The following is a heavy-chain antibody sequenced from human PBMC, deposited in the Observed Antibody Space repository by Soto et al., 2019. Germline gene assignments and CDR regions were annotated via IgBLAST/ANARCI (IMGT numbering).Heavy chain of an antibody. V-gene: IGHV1-69*13. CDR3: AREGLVLVPTSVNSDYYYYAMDV. J-gene: IGHJ6*02. D-gene: IGHD2-2*01. CDR1: GDTFSTYT. CDR2: IIPRSATS. Sequence: SVKVSCKASGDTFSTYTITWVRQAPGQGLERMGGIIPRSATSNYAQKFQGRVTITADESTTTAYMELSSLTSEDTAVYYCAREGLVLVPTSVNSDYYYYAMDVWGQGTTVTVSS.